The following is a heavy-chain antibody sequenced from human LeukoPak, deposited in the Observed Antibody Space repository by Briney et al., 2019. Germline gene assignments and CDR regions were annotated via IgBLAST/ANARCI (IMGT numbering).Heavy chain of an antibody. CDR3: AKGPLSMKRGADAFNI. Sequence: GGSLRLSCAASGFTFSSYGMRWVRQAPGKGLEWVAFIRYDGSEKYYADSVKGRFTISRDNSKNMLYVQMNSLRADDTAVYYCAKGPLSMKRGADAFNIWGQGTMVTVSS. D-gene: IGHD3-10*01. CDR1: GFTFSSYG. V-gene: IGHV3-30*02. J-gene: IGHJ3*02. CDR2: IRYDGSEK.